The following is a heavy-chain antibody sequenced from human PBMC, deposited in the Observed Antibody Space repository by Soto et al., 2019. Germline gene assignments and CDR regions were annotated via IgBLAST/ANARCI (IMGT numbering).Heavy chain of an antibody. CDR3: ARAKLRYFDWLLSSNWFDP. V-gene: IGHV4-59*08. Sequence: SETLSLTCIVSGGSISSYYWSWIRQSPGKGLEWIGYIYYTGNTNYNPSLKSRVTISVDTSKNQFSLKLSSVTAADTAVYYCARAKLRYFDWLLSSNWFDPWGQGTLVTVSS. CDR1: GGSISSYY. CDR2: IYYTGNT. J-gene: IGHJ5*02. D-gene: IGHD3-9*01.